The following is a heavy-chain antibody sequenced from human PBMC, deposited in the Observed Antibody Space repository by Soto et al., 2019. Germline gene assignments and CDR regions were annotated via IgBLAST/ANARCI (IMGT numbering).Heavy chain of an antibody. CDR2: IIPIFGTA. V-gene: IGHV1-69*13. CDR1: GGTFSSYA. Sequence: ASVKVSCKASGGTFSSYAISWVRQAPGQGLEWMGGIIPIFGTANYAQKFQGRVTITADESTSTAYMELSSLRSEDTAVCYCASVLISSGVVTFRNYYYYGMDVWGQGTTVTVSS. D-gene: IGHD3-3*01. CDR3: ASVLISSGVVTFRNYYYYGMDV. J-gene: IGHJ6*02.